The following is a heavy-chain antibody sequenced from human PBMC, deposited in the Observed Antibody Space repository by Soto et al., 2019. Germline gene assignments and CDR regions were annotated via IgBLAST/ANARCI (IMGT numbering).Heavy chain of an antibody. D-gene: IGHD2-2*01. Sequence: PSEPLSLPCTVSGGSISSGGYYWSWIRQHPGKGLEWIGYIYYSGSTYYNPSLKSRVTISVDTSKNQFSLKLSSVTAADTAVYYCARGRPASLNFDYWGQGTLVTSPQ. CDR2: IYYSGST. CDR1: GGSISSGGYY. V-gene: IGHV4-31*03. J-gene: IGHJ4*02. CDR3: ARGRPASLNFDY.